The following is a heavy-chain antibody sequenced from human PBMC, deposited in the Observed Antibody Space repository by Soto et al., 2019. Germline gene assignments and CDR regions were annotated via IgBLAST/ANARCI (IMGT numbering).Heavy chain of an antibody. CDR1: GGTFSSYT. CDR2: IIPILGIA. CDR3: ARAKVFPPLDYYYYMDV. J-gene: IGHJ6*03. Sequence: ASVKVSCKASGGTFSSYTISWVRQAPGQGLEWMGRIIPILGIANYAQKFQGRVTITADKSTSTAYMELSSLRSEDTAVYYCARAKVFPPLDYYYYMDVWGKGTTVTVSS. V-gene: IGHV1-69*02. D-gene: IGHD2-21*01.